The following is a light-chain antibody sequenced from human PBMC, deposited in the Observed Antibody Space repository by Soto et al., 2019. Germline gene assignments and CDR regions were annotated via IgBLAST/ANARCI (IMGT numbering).Light chain of an antibody. J-gene: IGKJ5*01. CDR1: QPVSSNF. Sequence: ELVLTQSPGTLSLSPGESAALSCRASQPVSSNFLAWYQQKPGQAPRPLIYDGSKRAAGVPDRISGDGSGTDYTLTISSLEPEDFAVYYCQQRTRWPMTFGQGTRLETK. V-gene: IGKV3D-20*02. CDR2: DGS. CDR3: QQRTRWPMT.